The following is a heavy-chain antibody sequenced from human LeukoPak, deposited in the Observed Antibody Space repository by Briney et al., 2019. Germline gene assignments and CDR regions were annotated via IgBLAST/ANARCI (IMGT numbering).Heavy chain of an antibody. Sequence: GASVKVSCKASGGTFSSYTISWVRQAPGQGLEWMGRIIPILGIANYAQKFQGRVTMTTDTSTSTAYMELRSLRSDDTAVYYCARMGVPYYYDSSGYSYFDYWGQGTLVTVSS. D-gene: IGHD3-22*01. V-gene: IGHV1-69*02. CDR1: GGTFSSYT. CDR3: ARMGVPYYYDSSGYSYFDY. CDR2: IIPILGIA. J-gene: IGHJ4*02.